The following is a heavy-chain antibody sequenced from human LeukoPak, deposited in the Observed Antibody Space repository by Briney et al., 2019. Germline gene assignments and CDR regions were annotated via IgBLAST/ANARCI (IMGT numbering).Heavy chain of an antibody. Sequence: ASVKVSYKASAYTLSSYYIHWVRQAPGQGLEWMGIITPSGGRTSYAQKFQGRVTITRDTSTNTVYMELSSLRSDDTAAYYCARAYDSPGYFDYWGQGTLVTVSS. D-gene: IGHD2-21*01. V-gene: IGHV1-46*01. CDR3: ARAYDSPGYFDY. CDR2: ITPSGGRT. J-gene: IGHJ4*02. CDR1: AYTLSSYY.